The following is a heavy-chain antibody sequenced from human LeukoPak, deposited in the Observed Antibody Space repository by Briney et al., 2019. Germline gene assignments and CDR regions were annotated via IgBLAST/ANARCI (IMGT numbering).Heavy chain of an antibody. J-gene: IGHJ5*02. CDR3: ASGYYYGSGSYLYVGL. CDR1: GFTFSSSA. D-gene: IGHD3-10*01. CDR2: ISNNGGYT. Sequence: GGSLRLSCAASGFTFSSSAMSWVRQAPGKGLEWVSAISNNGGYTYYADSVQGRFTISRDNSKSTLYLQMNSLRAEDTAVYYCASGYYYGSGSYLYVGLWGQGTLVTVSS. V-gene: IGHV3-23*01.